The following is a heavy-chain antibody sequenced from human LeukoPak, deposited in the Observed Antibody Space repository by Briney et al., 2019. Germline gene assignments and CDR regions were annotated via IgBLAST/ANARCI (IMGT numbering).Heavy chain of an antibody. CDR3: ARDLGGSYYNNWFDP. D-gene: IGHD3-10*01. CDR2: IYDSGST. CDR1: GGSISSYF. V-gene: IGHV4-59*01. Sequence: SETLSLTCTVSGGSISSYFWSWIRQPPGKGLEWIGYIYDSGSTNYNPSLKSRVTISVDTSKNRFSLKLSSVTAADTAVYYCARDLGGSYYNNWFDPWGQGTLVTVSS. J-gene: IGHJ5*02.